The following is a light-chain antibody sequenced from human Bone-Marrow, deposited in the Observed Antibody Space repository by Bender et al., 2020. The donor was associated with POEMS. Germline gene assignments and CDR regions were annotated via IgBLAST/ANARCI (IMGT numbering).Light chain of an antibody. CDR1: SSNIGTNP. CDR2: INN. CDR3: AAWEDSLNGWV. Sequence: QSVLTQPPSASGTPGQRVTISCSGSSSNIGTNPVNWYQQLPGTAPKLLIYINNQRPSGVPDRFSGSKSGTSASLAISWLQSEDEADYYCAAWEDSLNGWVFGGGTKLTVL. V-gene: IGLV1-44*01. J-gene: IGLJ3*02.